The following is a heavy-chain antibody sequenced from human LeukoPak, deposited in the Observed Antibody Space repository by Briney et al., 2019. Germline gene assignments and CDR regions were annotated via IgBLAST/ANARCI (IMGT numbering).Heavy chain of an antibody. CDR3: TRGSDNYDSSGYYYDLGDY. D-gene: IGHD3-22*01. V-gene: IGHV3-30*04. CDR1: GFNFSTYA. CDR2: ISYDGSNK. Sequence: PGGSLRLSCAASGFNFSTYAMHWVRQAPGKGLEWVTVISYDGSNKYYADSVKGRFTISRDNSKNKLYLQMNSLRADDTAVYYCTRGSDNYDSSGYYYDLGDYWGQGTLVTVSS. J-gene: IGHJ4*02.